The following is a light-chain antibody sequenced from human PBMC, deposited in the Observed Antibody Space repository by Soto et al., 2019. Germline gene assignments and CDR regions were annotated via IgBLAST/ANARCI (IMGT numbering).Light chain of an antibody. Sequence: AIRMTQSPSSFSASTGDRVTITCRASQGISSYLAWYQQKPGKAPKLLIYAASTLQSGVPSRFSGSGSGTEFTLTISSLQPDDFATYYCQQYNAAFGQGTRLEIK. J-gene: IGKJ5*01. CDR2: AAS. CDR3: QQYNAA. CDR1: QGISSY. V-gene: IGKV1-8*01.